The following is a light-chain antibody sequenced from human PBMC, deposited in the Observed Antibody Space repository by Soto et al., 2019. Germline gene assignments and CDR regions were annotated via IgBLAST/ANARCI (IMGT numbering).Light chain of an antibody. V-gene: IGLV2-14*01. CDR1: SSDVGGYNY. J-gene: IGLJ2*01. CDR2: EVS. Sequence: QSVLTQPASVSGSPGQSITISCTGTSSDVGGYNYVSWYQQHPGKAPKLMIYEVSNRPSGVSSRFFGSKSGNTASLTISGLQAEDEANYYCSSYTSSSTLVFGGGTKLTVL. CDR3: SSYTSSSTLV.